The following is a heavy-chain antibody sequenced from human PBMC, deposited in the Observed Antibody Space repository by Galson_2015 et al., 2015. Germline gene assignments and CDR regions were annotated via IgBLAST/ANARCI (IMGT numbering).Heavy chain of an antibody. D-gene: IGHD6-13*01. J-gene: IGHJ3*02. CDR2: IGSSSSTI. Sequence: SLRLSCAASGFTFSSYSMNWVRQAPGKGLEWVSYIGSSSSTIYYADSVKGRFTISRDNAKNSLYLQMNSLRDEDTAVYYCARDPRYSSSWTDAFDIWGQGTKVTVSS. CDR3: ARDPRYSSSWTDAFDI. CDR1: GFTFSSYS. V-gene: IGHV3-48*02.